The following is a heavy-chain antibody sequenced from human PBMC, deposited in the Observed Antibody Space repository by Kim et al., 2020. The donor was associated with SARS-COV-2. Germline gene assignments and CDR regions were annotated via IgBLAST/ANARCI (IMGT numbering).Heavy chain of an antibody. V-gene: IGHV1-69*13. D-gene: IGHD3-10*01. J-gene: IGHJ6*02. CDR1: GGTFSSYA. Sequence: SVKVSCKASGGTFSSYAISWVRQAPGQGLEWMGGIIPIFGTANYAQKFQGRVTITADESTSTAYMELSSLRSEDTAVYYCARRCSDRGGFGELYYYGMDVWGQGTTVTVSS. CDR3: ARRCSDRGGFGELYYYGMDV. CDR2: IIPIFGTA.